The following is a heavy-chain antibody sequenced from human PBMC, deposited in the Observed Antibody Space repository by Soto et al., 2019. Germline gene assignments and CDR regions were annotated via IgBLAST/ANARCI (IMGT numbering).Heavy chain of an antibody. CDR3: AKDDFTDRGDDYFDY. Sequence: GGSLRLCCAASGFSFTNFAMGWVRQAPGKGLEWVAGIGASGDITWYADSVKGRLSISRDNSKNTLYLQLNSLRFEDTAVYYCAKDDFTDRGDDYFDYWGPGTLVTVSS. D-gene: IGHD2-21*02. CDR1: GFSFTNFA. CDR2: IGASGDIT. V-gene: IGHV3-23*01. J-gene: IGHJ4*02.